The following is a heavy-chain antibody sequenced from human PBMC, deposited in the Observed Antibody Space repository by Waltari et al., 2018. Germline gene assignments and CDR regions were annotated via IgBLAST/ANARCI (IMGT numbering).Heavy chain of an antibody. J-gene: IGHJ2*01. V-gene: IGHV4-39*07. CDR2: IYYSGST. CDR1: GGSISSSSYY. Sequence: TLSLTCTVSGGSISSSSYYWGWIRQPPGKGLEWIGSIYYSGSTYYNPSLKSRVTISVDTSKNQFSLKLSSVTAADTAVYYCARESGDIVVVVAATYWYFDLWGRGTLVTVSS. CDR3: ARESGDIVVVVAATYWYFDL. D-gene: IGHD2-15*01.